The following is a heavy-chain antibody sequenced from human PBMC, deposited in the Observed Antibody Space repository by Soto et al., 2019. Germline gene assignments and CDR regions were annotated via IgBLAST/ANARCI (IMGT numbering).Heavy chain of an antibody. D-gene: IGHD3-10*01. V-gene: IGHV4-59*01. CDR2: IYYSGST. Sequence: SETLSLTCTVSGVSISSYYWSWIRQPPGKGLEWIGYIYYSGSTNYNPSLRSRVTISVDTSKNQFSLKLSSVTAADTAVYYCARAHYGSGSLYYYYYMDVWGKGTTVTVSS. CDR3: ARAHYGSGSLYYYYYMDV. CDR1: GVSISSYY. J-gene: IGHJ6*03.